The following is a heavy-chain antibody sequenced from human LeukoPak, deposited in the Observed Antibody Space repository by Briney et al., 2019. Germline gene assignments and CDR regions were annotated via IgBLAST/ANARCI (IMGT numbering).Heavy chain of an antibody. CDR3: VRDQVNLDYGDYSCFDY. D-gene: IGHD4-17*01. CDR2: ISSSSSYI. Sequence: GGSLRLSCAASGFTFSSYSMNWVRQAPGKGLEWVSSISSSSSYIYYADSVKGRFTISRDNAKNSLYLQMNSLRAEDTAVYYCVRDQVNLDYGDYSCFDYWGQGTLVTVSS. V-gene: IGHV3-21*01. CDR1: GFTFSSYS. J-gene: IGHJ4*02.